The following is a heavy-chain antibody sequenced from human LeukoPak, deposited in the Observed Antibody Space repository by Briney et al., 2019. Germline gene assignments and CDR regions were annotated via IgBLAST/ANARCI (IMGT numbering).Heavy chain of an antibody. CDR3: AKSLGAATVDY. CDR2: ISYGGSNK. V-gene: IGHV3-30*18. D-gene: IGHD6-25*01. J-gene: IGHJ4*02. Sequence: PGGSLRLSCAASGFTFSSYGMHWVRQAPGKGLEWVAVISYGGSNKYYADSVKGRFTISRDNSKNTLYLQMNSLRAEDTAVYYCAKSLGAATVDYWGQGTLVTVSS. CDR1: GFTFSSYG.